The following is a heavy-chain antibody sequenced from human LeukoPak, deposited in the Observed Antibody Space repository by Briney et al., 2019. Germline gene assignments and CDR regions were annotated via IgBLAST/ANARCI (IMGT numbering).Heavy chain of an antibody. CDR1: SGSISSHY. CDR2: IYYSGST. J-gene: IGHJ5*02. V-gene: IGHV4-59*11. Sequence: SETLSLTCTVSSGSISSHYWSWIRQPPGKGLEWIGYIYYSGSTNYNPSLKSRVTISVDRSKNQFSLKLSSVTAADTTVYYCARATLAAAGLYGDWFDPWGQGTLVTVSS. CDR3: ARATLAAAGLYGDWFDP. D-gene: IGHD6-13*01.